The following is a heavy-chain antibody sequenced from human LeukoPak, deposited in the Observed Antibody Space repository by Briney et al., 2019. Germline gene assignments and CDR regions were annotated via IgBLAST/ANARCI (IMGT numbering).Heavy chain of an antibody. CDR2: ISWNSGSI. CDR3: ATGGGYDSWYYFDY. V-gene: IGHV3-9*03. J-gene: IGHJ4*02. Sequence: GGSLRLSCAASGFTFDDYAMHWVRQAPGKGLEWVSGISWNSGSIGYADSVKGRFTISRDNAKNSLYLQMNSLRAEDMALYYCATGGGYDSWYYFDYWGQGTLVTVSS. D-gene: IGHD3-3*01. CDR1: GFTFDDYA.